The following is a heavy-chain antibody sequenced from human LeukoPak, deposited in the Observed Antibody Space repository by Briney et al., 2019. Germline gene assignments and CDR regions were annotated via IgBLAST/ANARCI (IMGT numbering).Heavy chain of an antibody. CDR3: ARDRGARYCSSTSCYTRGTFWFDP. V-gene: IGHV1-2*06. CDR2: INPNSGGT. CDR1: GYTFTGYY. Sequence: ASVKVSCTASGYTFTGYYMHWVRQAPGQGLEWMGRINPNSGGTNYAQKFQGRVTMTRDTSISTAYMELSRLRSDDTAVYYCARDRGARYCSSTSCYTRGTFWFDPWGQGTLVTVSS. D-gene: IGHD2-2*02. J-gene: IGHJ5*02.